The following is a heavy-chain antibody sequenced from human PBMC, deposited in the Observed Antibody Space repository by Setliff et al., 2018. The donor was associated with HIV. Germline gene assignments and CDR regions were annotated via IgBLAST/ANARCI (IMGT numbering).Heavy chain of an antibody. CDR1: NYTLINYG. Sequence: ASVKVSCKASNYTLINYGVSWVRQAPGQGLEWMGWIGSYSGYTIYVQKFQDRLTMTTDTSTTTASMELRSLRSEDTAVYYCARVGSYWTQFDYWGQGTLVTVSS. D-gene: IGHD2-15*01. CDR2: IGSYSGYT. V-gene: IGHV1-18*01. J-gene: IGHJ4*01. CDR3: ARVGSYWTQFDY.